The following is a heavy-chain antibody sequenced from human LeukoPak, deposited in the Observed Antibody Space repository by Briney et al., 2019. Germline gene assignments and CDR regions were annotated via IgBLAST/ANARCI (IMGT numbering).Heavy chain of an antibody. V-gene: IGHV3-33*01. J-gene: IGHJ4*02. CDR2: IWYDGSNK. Sequence: GGSLRLSCAASGFTFSSYGMHWVRQAPGKGLEWVAVIWYDGSNKYYADSVKGRFTISRDNAKNSLYLQMNSLRAEDTAVYYCARDSAAYMYGFVGFWGQGTLVTVSS. CDR1: GFTFSSYG. CDR3: ARDSAAYMYGFVGF. D-gene: IGHD3-10*01.